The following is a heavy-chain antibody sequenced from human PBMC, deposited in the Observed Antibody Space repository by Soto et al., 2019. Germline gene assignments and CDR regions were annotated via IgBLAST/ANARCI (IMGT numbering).Heavy chain of an antibody. Sequence: EASVKVSCKASGGTFSSYAISWVRQAPGQGLEWMGGIIPIFGTANYAQKFQGRVTITADESTSTAYMELSSLRSEDTAVYYCARDRNIAAAGTAGWFDPWGQGTLVTVSS. V-gene: IGHV1-69*13. CDR3: ARDRNIAAAGTAGWFDP. J-gene: IGHJ5*02. D-gene: IGHD6-13*01. CDR1: GGTFSSYA. CDR2: IIPIFGTA.